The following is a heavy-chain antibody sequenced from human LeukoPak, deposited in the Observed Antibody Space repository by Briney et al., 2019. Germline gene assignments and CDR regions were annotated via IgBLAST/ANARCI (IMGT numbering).Heavy chain of an antibody. D-gene: IGHD3-10*01. CDR1: GYTFTGYY. CDR3: ARDPTTMVRGVIITAWFDP. V-gene: IGHV1-2*02. CDR2: INPNSGGT. J-gene: IGHJ5*02. Sequence: GASVKVSCKASGYTFTGYYMHWVRQAPGQGLEWMGWINPNSGGTNYAQKFQGGVTMTRDTSISTAYMELSRLRSDDTAVYYCARDPTTMVRGVIITAWFDPWGQGTLVTVSS.